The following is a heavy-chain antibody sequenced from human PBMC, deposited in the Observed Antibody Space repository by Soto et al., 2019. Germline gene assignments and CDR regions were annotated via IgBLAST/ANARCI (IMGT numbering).Heavy chain of an antibody. D-gene: IGHD2-15*01. J-gene: IGHJ4*02. CDR2: INHSGST. V-gene: IGHV4-34*01. CDR3: ARVRYCSGGRCYNYFDY. Sequence: SETLSLTCAVYGGSFSGYYWSWIRQPPGKGLEWIGEINHSGSTIYNPSLKSRATISVDTSKNQFSLKLTSVTAADTAVYYCARVRYCSGGRCYNYFDYWGQGTLVTVSS. CDR1: GGSFSGYY.